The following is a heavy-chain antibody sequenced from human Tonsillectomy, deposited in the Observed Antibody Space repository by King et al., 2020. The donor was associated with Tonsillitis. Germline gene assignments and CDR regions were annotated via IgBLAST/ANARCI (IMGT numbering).Heavy chain of an antibody. CDR3: AKGSFAVQELFDS. J-gene: IGHJ4*02. CDR1: VFTFNDYA. D-gene: IGHD1-26*01. Sequence: VQLVESGGGLVQPGRSLRLSCTASVFTFNDYAMNWVRQAPGKGREWVSGITWNIAVLGYADSVKGRFTISRDNAQNSLFLQMNSLRAEDTALYYCAKGSFAVQELFDSWGQGTLVTVSS. V-gene: IGHV3-9*01. CDR2: ITWNIAVL.